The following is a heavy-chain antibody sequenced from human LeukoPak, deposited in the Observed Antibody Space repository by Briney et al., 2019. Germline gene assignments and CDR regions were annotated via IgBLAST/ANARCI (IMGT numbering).Heavy chain of an antibody. CDR1: GFTFSDYC. J-gene: IGHJ4*02. D-gene: IGHD3-22*01. CDR2: ISSSGSTM. Sequence: GGSLRLSCAASGFTFSDYCMSWIRQAPGKGLEWVSFISSSGSTMYYADSVKGRFTISRDNAKNSLYLQMNGLRAEDTAVYYCATRGPDSSGFYRFDYWGQGTLVTVSS. V-gene: IGHV3-11*01. CDR3: ATRGPDSSGFYRFDY.